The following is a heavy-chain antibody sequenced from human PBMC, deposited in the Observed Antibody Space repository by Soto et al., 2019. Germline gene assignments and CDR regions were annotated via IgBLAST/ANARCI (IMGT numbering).Heavy chain of an antibody. CDR2: IYHSANT. D-gene: IGHD4-4*01. J-gene: IGHJ4*02. CDR3: ARDRDGYSTFDC. V-gene: IGHV4-31*03. Sequence: SETLSLTCTVSGGSISSAGPYWSWIRQHPGKGLEWIGYIYHSANTYYNPSLESRLTISVDTSKNQFSLKLSSVTAADTGVYYCARDRDGYSTFDCWGQGTLVTVSS. CDR1: GGSISSAGPY.